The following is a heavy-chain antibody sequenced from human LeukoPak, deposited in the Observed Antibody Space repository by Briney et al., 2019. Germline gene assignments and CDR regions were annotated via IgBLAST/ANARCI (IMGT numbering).Heavy chain of an antibody. D-gene: IGHD6-6*01. CDR3: AHYRGAARPFDY. Sequence: SGPTLVNPTQTLTLTCTFSGFSLSTSGVGVGWIRQPPGKALEWLALIYWNDDKRYSPSLKSRLTITKHTSKNQVVLTMTNMDPVDTATYYCAHYRGAARPFDYWGQGTLVTVSS. V-gene: IGHV2-5*01. CDR2: IYWNDDK. J-gene: IGHJ4*02. CDR1: GFSLSTSGVG.